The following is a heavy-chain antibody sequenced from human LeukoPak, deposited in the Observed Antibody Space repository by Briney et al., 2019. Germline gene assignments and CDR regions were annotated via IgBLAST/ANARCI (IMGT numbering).Heavy chain of an antibody. Sequence: SETLSLTCTVSGGSISSYYWSWIRQPPGKGLEWIGYIYYSGSTNYNPSLKSRVTISVDTSKNQFSLKLSSVTAADTAVYYCARGAAGYRSSWLHWFDPWGQGTLVTVSS. CDR2: IYYSGST. V-gene: IGHV4-59*01. CDR1: GGSISSYY. CDR3: ARGAAGYRSSWLHWFDP. J-gene: IGHJ5*02. D-gene: IGHD6-13*01.